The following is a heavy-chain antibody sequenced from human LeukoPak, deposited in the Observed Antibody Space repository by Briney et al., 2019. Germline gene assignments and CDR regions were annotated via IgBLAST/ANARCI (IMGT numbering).Heavy chain of an antibody. CDR2: ISYDGSNK. V-gene: IGHV3-30-3*01. J-gene: IGHJ4*02. CDR1: GFTFSSYA. CDR3: ASTYSYQYYFDY. D-gene: IGHD5-18*01. Sequence: GGSLRLSCAASGFTFSSYAMHWVRQAPGKGLEWVAVISYDGSNKYYADSVKGRLTISRDNSKNTLYLQMNSLRAEDTAVYYCASTYSYQYYFDYWGQGTLVTVSS.